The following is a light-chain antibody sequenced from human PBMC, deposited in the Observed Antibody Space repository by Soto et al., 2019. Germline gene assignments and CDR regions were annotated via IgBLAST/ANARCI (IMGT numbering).Light chain of an antibody. CDR2: AAS. V-gene: IGKV1-16*02. CDR1: QGVRNL. CDR3: LQYSTYPLS. J-gene: IGKJ4*01. Sequence: DIQMTQSPSSLSASVGDRVTITCRASQGVRNLLAWFQQKPGKAPKSLIYAASNLQSGVPSKFSDSGSGTDFTLTISSLQPEDFATYYCLQYSTYPLSFGGGTKVEIK.